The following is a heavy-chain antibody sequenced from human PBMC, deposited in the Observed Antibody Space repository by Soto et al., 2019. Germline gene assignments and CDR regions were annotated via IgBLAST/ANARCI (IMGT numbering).Heavy chain of an antibody. CDR2: INHSGST. Sequence: SETLSLTCAVYGGSFSGYYWSWIRQPPGKGLEWIGEINHSGSTNYNPSLKSRVTISVDTSKNQFSLKLRSVTAADTAVYYCARGRVLLWFGELFANTYGMDVWGQGTTVTVSS. D-gene: IGHD3-10*01. CDR1: GGSFSGYY. J-gene: IGHJ6*02. V-gene: IGHV4-34*01. CDR3: ARGRVLLWFGELFANTYGMDV.